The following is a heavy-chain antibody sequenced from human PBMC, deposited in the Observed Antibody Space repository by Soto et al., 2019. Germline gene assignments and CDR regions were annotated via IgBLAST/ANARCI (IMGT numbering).Heavy chain of an antibody. CDR3: ARQALSGETNWYFDL. V-gene: IGHV1-69*01. D-gene: IGHD3-10*01. J-gene: IGHJ2*01. Sequence: VKVSCKASGGTFSSYAISWVRQAPGQGLEWMGGIIPIFGTANYAQKFQGRVTITADESTSTAYMELSSLRSEDTAVYYCARQALSGETNWYFDLWGRGTLVTVSS. CDR1: GGTFSSYA. CDR2: IIPIFGTA.